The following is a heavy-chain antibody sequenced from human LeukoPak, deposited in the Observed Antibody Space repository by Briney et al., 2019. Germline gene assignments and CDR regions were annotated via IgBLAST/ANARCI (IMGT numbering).Heavy chain of an antibody. Sequence: ASVKVSCKASGYTFSNYYMHWVRQAPGQGLEWMGWINPYSGGTYYAQKFQGRVTMTRDTSISTAYMELSRLRSDDTAFYYCARGYVIGTTAAACYFDCWGQGTLVTVSS. CDR2: INPYSGGT. CDR3: ARGYVIGTTAAACYFDC. J-gene: IGHJ4*02. CDR1: GYTFSNYY. V-gene: IGHV1-2*02. D-gene: IGHD1-20*01.